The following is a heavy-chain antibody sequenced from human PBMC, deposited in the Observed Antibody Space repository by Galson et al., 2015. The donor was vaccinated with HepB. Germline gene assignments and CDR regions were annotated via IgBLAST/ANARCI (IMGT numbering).Heavy chain of an antibody. CDR3: ATEGDTSTWYRY. V-gene: IGHV3-66*01. D-gene: IGHD6-13*01. Sequence: SLRLSCAASGFTVSGNYLSWVRQAPGKGLEWVSSIYSGDGTSYADSVKGRFTISRDNSKNSVYLQMNSLRAEDTAVYYCATEGDTSTWYRYWSRGTLVTVSS. CDR2: IYSGDGT. CDR1: GFTVSGNY. J-gene: IGHJ4*02.